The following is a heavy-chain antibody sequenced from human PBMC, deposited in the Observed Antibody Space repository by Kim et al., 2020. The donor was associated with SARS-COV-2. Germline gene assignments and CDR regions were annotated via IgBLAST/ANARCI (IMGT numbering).Heavy chain of an antibody. CDR1: GFTFSSYG. J-gene: IGHJ4*02. Sequence: GGSLRLSCAASGFTFSSYGMHWVRQAPGKGLEWVAVISYDGSNKYYADSVKGRFTISRDNSKNTLYLQMNSLRAEDTAVYYCAREVSGIAVAGTDYWGQGTLVTVSS. CDR3: AREVSGIAVAGTDY. D-gene: IGHD6-19*01. V-gene: IGHV3-33*05. CDR2: ISYDGSNK.